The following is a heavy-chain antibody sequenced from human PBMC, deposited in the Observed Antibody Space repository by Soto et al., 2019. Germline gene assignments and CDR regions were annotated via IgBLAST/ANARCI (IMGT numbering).Heavy chain of an antibody. D-gene: IGHD2-21*02. CDR3: ARTPIVVVTEPLKYYFDY. CDR2: ISYDGSNK. CDR1: GFTLSSYA. V-gene: IGHV3-30-3*01. Sequence: PGGSLRLSCAASGFTLSSYAMHWVRQAPGKGLEWVAVISYDGSNKYYADSVKGRFTISRDNSKNTLYLQMNSLRAEDTAVYYCARTPIVVVTEPLKYYFDYWGQGTLVTVSS. J-gene: IGHJ4*02.